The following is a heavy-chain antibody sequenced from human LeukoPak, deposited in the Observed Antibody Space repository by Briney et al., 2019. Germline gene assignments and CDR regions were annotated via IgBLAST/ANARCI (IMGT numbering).Heavy chain of an antibody. J-gene: IGHJ5*02. V-gene: IGHV4-59*11. CDR3: ARNLITMVREGWFDP. D-gene: IGHD3-10*01. CDR1: GGSISRHH. CDR2: INYSGST. Sequence: PSETLSLTCSVSGGSISRHHWSWIRQPPGKGLEWIGYINYSGSTNYNPSLKSRVTISVDTSKNQFSLKLSSVTAADTAVYYCARNLITMVREGWFDPWGQGTLVTVSS.